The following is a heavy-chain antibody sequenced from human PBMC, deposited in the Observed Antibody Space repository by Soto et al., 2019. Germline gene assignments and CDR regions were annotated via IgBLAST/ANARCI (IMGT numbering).Heavy chain of an antibody. D-gene: IGHD3-22*01. Sequence: QVQLVQSGAEVKKPGSSVKVSCKASGGTFSSYAISWVRQAPGQGLEWMGGIIPIFGTANYAQKFQGRVTITADESTSTAYMELSSLRSEDTAVYYCARPDYYDSSCYSYFDYWGQGPLVTVSS. V-gene: IGHV1-69*01. J-gene: IGHJ4*02. CDR3: ARPDYYDSSCYSYFDY. CDR2: IIPIFGTA. CDR1: GGTFSSYA.